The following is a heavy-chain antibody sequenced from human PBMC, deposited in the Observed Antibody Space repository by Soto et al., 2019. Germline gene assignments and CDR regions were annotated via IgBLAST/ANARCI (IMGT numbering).Heavy chain of an antibody. V-gene: IGHV3-30-3*01. J-gene: IGHJ4*02. CDR3: XXXXXXXGFGERFDY. Sequence: QVQLVESGGAVVQPGRSLRLSCVASGFTFTTYAMQWIRQAPGKGLECVAVMSSDGSNTYYADSVKGRFTISRDNSKIGXXXXXXXXXXXXXXXXXXXXXXXXXGFGERFDYWGQGTLVTVSS. CDR1: GFTFTTYA. CDR2: MSSDGSNT. D-gene: IGHD3-10*01.